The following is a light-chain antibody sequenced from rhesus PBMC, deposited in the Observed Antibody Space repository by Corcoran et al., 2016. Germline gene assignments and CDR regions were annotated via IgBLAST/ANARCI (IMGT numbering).Light chain of an antibody. CDR2: SAS. J-gene: IGKJ4*01. CDR1: QSFSRS. V-gene: IGKV1-46*01. Sequence: DIQMTQSPSSLSASVGDTVTITCRASQSFSRSLAWYQQKPGKAPKLLIYSASSLQSGIPSRFSGSKPGTEFTLTISSLQPEDIASYYCQQYYSDPLTFGGGTKVELK. CDR3: QQYYSDPLT.